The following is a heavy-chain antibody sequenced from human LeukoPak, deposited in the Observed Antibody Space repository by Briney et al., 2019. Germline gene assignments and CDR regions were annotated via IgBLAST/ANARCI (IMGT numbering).Heavy chain of an antibody. J-gene: IGHJ3*02. Sequence: KPSETLSLTCTVSGYSISSGYYWGWIRQPPGKGLEWIGSIYHSGSTYYNPSLKSRVTISVDTSKNQFSLKLSSVTAADTAVYYCARGQVLVDIWGQGTMVTVSS. V-gene: IGHV4-38-2*02. CDR1: GYSISSGYY. CDR3: ARGQVLVDI. CDR2: IYHSGST.